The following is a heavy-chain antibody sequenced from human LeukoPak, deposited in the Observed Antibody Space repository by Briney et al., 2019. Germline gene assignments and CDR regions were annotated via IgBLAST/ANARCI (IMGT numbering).Heavy chain of an antibody. J-gene: IGHJ4*02. Sequence: GSLSLSCAASGFTFSDYYWTWLRQPPGKGLEWIGEINDSGSTNYNPSLKSRVSISVDTSKKQFSLKLRYVTAADTAVYYCAREGYALDYWGQGTLATVSS. CDR3: AREGYALDY. CDR1: GFTFSDYY. CDR2: INDSGST. D-gene: IGHD2-15*01. V-gene: IGHV4-34*01.